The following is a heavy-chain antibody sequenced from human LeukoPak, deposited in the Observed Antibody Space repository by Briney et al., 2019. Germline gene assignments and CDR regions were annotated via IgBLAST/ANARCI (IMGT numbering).Heavy chain of an antibody. CDR3: AKDSVRIAVAPYYFDY. V-gene: IGHV3-23*01. Sequence: GGSLRLSCAASGFTFSSYAMSWVRQAPGKGLEGVSAISGSGGSTYYADSVKGRFTISRDNSKNTLYLQMNSLRAEDTAVYYCAKDSVRIAVAPYYFDYWGQGTLVTVSS. J-gene: IGHJ4*02. CDR2: ISGSGGST. D-gene: IGHD6-19*01. CDR1: GFTFSSYA.